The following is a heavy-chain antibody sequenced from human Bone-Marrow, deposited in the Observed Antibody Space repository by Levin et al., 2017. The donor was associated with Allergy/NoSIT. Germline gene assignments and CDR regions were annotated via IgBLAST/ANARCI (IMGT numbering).Heavy chain of an antibody. D-gene: IGHD2-21*02. Sequence: ASVKVSCKASGYTFTGYYMHWVRQAPGQGLEWMGRINPNTGVTGFAQKFQGRVTMARDTSISTAYMELTSLRSDDTAVYYCAKERGNGDWYYDYWGQGTPVTVSS. CDR1: GYTFTGYY. CDR3: AKERGNGDWYYDY. CDR2: INPNTGVT. V-gene: IGHV1-2*06. J-gene: IGHJ4*02.